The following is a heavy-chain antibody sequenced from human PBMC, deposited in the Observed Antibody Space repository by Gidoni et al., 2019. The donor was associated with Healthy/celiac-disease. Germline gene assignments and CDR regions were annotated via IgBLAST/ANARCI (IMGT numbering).Heavy chain of an antibody. CDR2: ISGSGGST. CDR3: AKDHGGYYYDSSGYYDY. CDR1: GFTFSSYA. J-gene: IGHJ4*02. V-gene: IGHV3-23*01. Sequence: EVQLLESGGGLVQPGGSLRLSCAASGFTFSSYALSWVRQAPGKGLEWVSAISGSGGSTYYADSVKGRFTISRDNSKNTLYLQMNSLRAEDTAVYYCAKDHGGYYYDSSGYYDYWGQGTLVTVSS. D-gene: IGHD3-22*01.